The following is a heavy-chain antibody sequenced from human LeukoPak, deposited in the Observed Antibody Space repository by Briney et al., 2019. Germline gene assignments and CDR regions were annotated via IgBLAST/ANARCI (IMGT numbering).Heavy chain of an antibody. CDR1: GFTFSSYA. CDR3: AKDLQRTGVLLWVGEPRN. D-gene: IGHD3-10*01. CDR2: ISGSGGST. Sequence: GGSLRLSCAASGFTFSSYAMSWVRQAPGKGLEWVSAISGSGGSTYYADSVRGRFTISRDNSKNTLYLQMNSLRAEDTAVYYCAKDLQRTGVLLWVGEPRNWGQGTLVTVSS. J-gene: IGHJ4*02. V-gene: IGHV3-23*01.